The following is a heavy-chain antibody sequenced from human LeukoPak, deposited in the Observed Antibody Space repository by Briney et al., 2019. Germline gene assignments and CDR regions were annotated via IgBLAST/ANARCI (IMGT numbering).Heavy chain of an antibody. CDR2: VYSGGST. CDR1: GFTVSTIY. J-gene: IGHJ6*02. D-gene: IGHD3-3*01. V-gene: IGHV3-66*04. CDR3: ARHFGVISKGVYYYYYGLDV. Sequence: GGSLRLSCAASGFTVSTIYMSWVRQAPGKGLEWVSDVYSGGSTYYADSVKGRFTISRDNSKNTLYLQMSSLRAEDTAVYYCARHFGVISKGVYYYYYGLDVWGQGTTVTVSS.